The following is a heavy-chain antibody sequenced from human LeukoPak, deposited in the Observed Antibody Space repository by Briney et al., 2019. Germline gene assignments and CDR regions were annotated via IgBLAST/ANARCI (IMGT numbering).Heavy chain of an antibody. J-gene: IGHJ4*03. CDR1: GGSISSYY. Sequence: SETLSLTCTVSGGSISSYYWSWIRQPPGKGLEWIGYIYTSGSTNYNPSLKSRVTISVDTSKNQFSLKLSSVTAADTAVYYCARHSRNWNYFDYWGQGTMVTVSS. V-gene: IGHV4-4*09. D-gene: IGHD1-1*01. CDR3: ARHSRNWNYFDY. CDR2: IYTSGST.